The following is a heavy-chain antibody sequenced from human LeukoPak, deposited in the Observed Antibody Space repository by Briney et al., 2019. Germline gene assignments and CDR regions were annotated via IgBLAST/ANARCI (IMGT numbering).Heavy chain of an antibody. CDR1: GGSISSYY. Sequence: SETLSLTCTVSGGSISSYYWSWIRQPPGKGLEWIGYIYYSGSTNYNPSLKSRVTISVDTSKNQFSLKLSSVTAADTAVYFCARLGSNYGYYFDYWGQGTLVTVSS. CDR2: IYYSGST. J-gene: IGHJ4*02. D-gene: IGHD5-18*01. CDR3: ARLGSNYGYYFDY. V-gene: IGHV4-59*08.